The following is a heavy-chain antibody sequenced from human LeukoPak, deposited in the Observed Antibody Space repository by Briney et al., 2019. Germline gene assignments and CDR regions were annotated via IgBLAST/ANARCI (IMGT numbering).Heavy chain of an antibody. CDR2: ICWNSGSI. D-gene: IGHD3-10*01. Sequence: GRSLRLSCAASGFTFNDYAMHWVRQAPGKGLEWVSGICWNSGSIGYADSVKGRFTISRDNAKNSLYLQMNSLRAEDTALYYCAIAWGVVLGGMDVWGQGTTVTVSS. CDR1: GFTFNDYA. V-gene: IGHV3-9*01. J-gene: IGHJ6*02. CDR3: AIAWGVVLGGMDV.